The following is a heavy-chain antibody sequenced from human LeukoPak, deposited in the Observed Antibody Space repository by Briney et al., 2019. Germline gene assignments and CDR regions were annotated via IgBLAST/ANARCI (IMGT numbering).Heavy chain of an antibody. V-gene: IGHV4-39*07. CDR3: ARVLAGNTEPFCDY. CDR2: IYYSGST. J-gene: IGHJ4*02. D-gene: IGHD1/OR15-1a*01. Sequence: PSETLSLTCTVSGGSISSYYWGWIRQPPGKGLEWIGSIYYSGSTYYNPSLKSRVTISVDTSKNQFSLKLSSVTAADTAVYYCARVLAGNTEPFCDYWGQGTLVTVSS. CDR1: GGSISSYY.